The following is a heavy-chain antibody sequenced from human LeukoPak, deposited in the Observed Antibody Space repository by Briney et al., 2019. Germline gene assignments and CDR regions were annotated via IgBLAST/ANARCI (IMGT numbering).Heavy chain of an antibody. CDR1: GFTVSRTY. J-gene: IGHJ3*02. Sequence: PGGSLRLSCAALGFTVSRTYMRWVRQAPGKGLEWVSVIYEGGDIYYADSVKGRVAISRDNSKNTVYLQMNGLRGEDTAVYYCARDPSGTGTGFDIWGQGTMVTVSS. CDR2: IYEGGDI. CDR3: ARDPSGTGTGFDI. D-gene: IGHD3/OR15-3a*01. V-gene: IGHV3-66*01.